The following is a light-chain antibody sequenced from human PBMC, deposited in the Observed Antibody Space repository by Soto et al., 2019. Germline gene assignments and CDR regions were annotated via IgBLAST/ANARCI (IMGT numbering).Light chain of an antibody. CDR3: MQPTLWPPIT. CDR1: QSLVDSYGNTY. Sequence: DVVLTQSPLSLPVTLGQPASISCRSSQSLVDSYGNTYMNWFQQGPAQSPRRLIYKFFNRVSGVPESFSGSGSGTDFTLKFRRVEVGDVGFYYCMQPTLWPPITFAQGTRLEIK. CDR2: KFF. J-gene: IGKJ5*01. V-gene: IGKV2-30*01.